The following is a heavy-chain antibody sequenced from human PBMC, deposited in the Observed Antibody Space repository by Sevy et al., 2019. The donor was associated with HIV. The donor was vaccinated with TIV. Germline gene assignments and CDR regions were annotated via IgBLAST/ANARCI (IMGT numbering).Heavy chain of an antibody. CDR2: ISHYGDNK. V-gene: IGHV3-30*14. Sequence: GGSLRLSCVAPGFKFNGHGIHWVRQAPGKGLQWVAGISHYGDNKIYGDSVKGRFSISGDQSKNTVYLQMGTLTPEDTAIYYCARDFEVNNWRVVGAFDMWGLGTLVTVSS. CDR3: ARDFEVNNWRVVGAFDM. D-gene: IGHD3-3*01. CDR1: GFKFNGHG. J-gene: IGHJ3*02.